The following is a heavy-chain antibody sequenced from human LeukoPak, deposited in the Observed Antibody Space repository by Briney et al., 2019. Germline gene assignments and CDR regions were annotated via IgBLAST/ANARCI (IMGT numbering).Heavy chain of an antibody. D-gene: IGHD1-14*01. V-gene: IGHV3-23*01. Sequence: GGSLRLSCAASGFTFSSYAMSWVRQAPGKGLEWVSTISGSGSSTYYAESVKGRFTISRDNSKNTLYLQMNSLRAEDTAVYYCAREVWGPEYWGQGTLVTVSS. CDR1: GFTFSSYA. CDR3: AREVWGPEY. J-gene: IGHJ4*02. CDR2: ISGSGSST.